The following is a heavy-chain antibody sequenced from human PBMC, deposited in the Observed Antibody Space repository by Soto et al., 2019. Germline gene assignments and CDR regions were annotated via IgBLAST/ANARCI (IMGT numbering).Heavy chain of an antibody. CDR3: AHRYGGNYYRWYFDS. D-gene: IGHD1-26*01. CDR1: GFSLSTSGAG. J-gene: IGHJ4*02. CDR2: ISWKDEK. Sequence: QITLKESGPTLVKPTQTLTVTCTFSGFSLSTSGAGVGWLRQSPGKAPEWLALISWKDEKRYNPGLKNRLTITKDTSKNQVVLTMTDLDPVDTATYFCAHRYGGNYYRWYFDSWGQGTLVTVSS. V-gene: IGHV2-5*01.